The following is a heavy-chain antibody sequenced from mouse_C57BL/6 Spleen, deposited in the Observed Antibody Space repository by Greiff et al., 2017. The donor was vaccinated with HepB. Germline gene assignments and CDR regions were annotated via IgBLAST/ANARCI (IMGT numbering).Heavy chain of an antibody. V-gene: IGHV3-6*01. CDR1: GYSITSGYY. Sequence: EVKLMESGPGLVKPSQSLSLTCSVTGYSITSGYYWNWIRQFPGNKLEWMGYISYDGSNNYNPSLKNRISITRDTSKNQFFLKLNSVTTEDTATYYCARDRVTPAMDYWGQGASVTVSS. CDR2: ISYDGSN. J-gene: IGHJ4*01. CDR3: ARDRVTPAMDY. D-gene: IGHD2-2*01.